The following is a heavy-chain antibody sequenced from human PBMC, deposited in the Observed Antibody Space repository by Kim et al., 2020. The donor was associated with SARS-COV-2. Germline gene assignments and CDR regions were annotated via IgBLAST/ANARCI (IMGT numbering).Heavy chain of an antibody. CDR3: AKDARGDLLWFGEYGGMDV. CDR1: GFTFDDYT. Sequence: GGSLRLSCAASGFTFDDYTMHWVRQAPGKCLEWVSLISWDGGSTYYADSVKGRFTISRDNSKNSLYLQMNSLRTEDTALYYCAKDARGDLLWFGEYGGMDVWGQGTTVTVSS. V-gene: IGHV3-43*01. CDR2: ISWDGGST. D-gene: IGHD3-10*01. J-gene: IGHJ6*02.